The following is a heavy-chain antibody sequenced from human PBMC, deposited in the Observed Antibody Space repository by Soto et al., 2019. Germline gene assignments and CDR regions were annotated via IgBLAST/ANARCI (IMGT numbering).Heavy chain of an antibody. Sequence: GASVKVSCTASGYTFTSYYIRWVRQAPGQGLEWMGIINPSGGSTTYAQRFQGRVTMTRDTSTSTVYMELSSLRSEDTAVYYCARVRNGYNFSYFDHWGQGTLVTVSS. CDR3: ARVRNGYNFSYFDH. J-gene: IGHJ4*02. CDR1: GYTFTSYY. D-gene: IGHD5-12*01. CDR2: INPSGGST. V-gene: IGHV1-46*03.